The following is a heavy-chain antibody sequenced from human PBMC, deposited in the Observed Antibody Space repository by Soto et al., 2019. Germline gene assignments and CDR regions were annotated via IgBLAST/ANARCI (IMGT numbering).Heavy chain of an antibody. CDR1: GFSFSNDN. V-gene: IGHV3-21*01. CDR3: ARVAY. CDR2: IISSGSFI. Sequence: PGVSLRLSCAASGFSFSNDNMNWIRQAPGKGLEWVSSIISSGSFIYYADSVKGRFTISRDNAQNSLFLQMNTLRPEDTAIYSCARVAYWGPGTQVTVSS. J-gene: IGHJ4*02.